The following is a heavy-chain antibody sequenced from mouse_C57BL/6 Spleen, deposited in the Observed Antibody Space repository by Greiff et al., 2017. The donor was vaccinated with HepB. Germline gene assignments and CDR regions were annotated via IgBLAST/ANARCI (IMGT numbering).Heavy chain of an antibody. CDR1: GYTFTSYW. CDR2: IDPSDSYT. J-gene: IGHJ1*03. CDR3: ARPYYGYFDV. V-gene: IGHV1-69*01. Sequence: VQLQQPGAELVMPGASVKLSCKASGYTFTSYWMHWVKQRPGQGLEWIGEIDPSDSYTNYNQKFKGKSTLTVDKSSSTAYMQLSSLTSEDSAVYYCARPYYGYFDVWGTGTTVTVSS.